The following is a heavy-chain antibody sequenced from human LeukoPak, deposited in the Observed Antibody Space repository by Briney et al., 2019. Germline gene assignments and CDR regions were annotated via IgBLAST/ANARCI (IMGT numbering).Heavy chain of an antibody. D-gene: IGHD6-13*01. CDR2: IYYSGST. V-gene: IGHV4-59*01. Sequence: PSETLSLTCTVSGGSISSYYWSWIRQPPGKGLEWIGYIYYSGSTNYNPSLKSRVTISVDTSKNQFSLKLSSVTAADTAVYYCARCIAAAEYYYYYGMDVWGQGTTVTVSS. CDR3: ARCIAAAEYYYYYGMDV. J-gene: IGHJ6*02. CDR1: GGSISSYY.